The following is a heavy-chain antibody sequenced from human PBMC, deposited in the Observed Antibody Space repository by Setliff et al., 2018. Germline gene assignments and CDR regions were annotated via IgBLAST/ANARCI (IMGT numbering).Heavy chain of an antibody. CDR2: MSHRGRT. Sequence: SETLSLTCGVSGASFTSGHYWGWIRQPPGKGLEWIATMSHRGRTYFNPSLESRVTMSRDTSKNQFSLRLTSVAAADTAVYYCASPRRDDLDSPFDAFDIWGRGTMVTVSS. CDR3: ASPRRDDLDSPFDAFDI. CDR1: GASFTSGHY. J-gene: IGHJ3*02. D-gene: IGHD3-3*01. V-gene: IGHV4-38-2*01.